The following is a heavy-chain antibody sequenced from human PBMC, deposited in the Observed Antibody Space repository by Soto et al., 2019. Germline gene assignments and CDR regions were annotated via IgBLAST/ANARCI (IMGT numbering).Heavy chain of an antibody. CDR1: GFTFSSYG. J-gene: IGHJ3*02. Sequence: QVQLVESGGGVVQPGRSLRLSCAASGFTFSSYGMHWVRQAPGKGLEWVAVISYDGSNKYYADSVKGRLTISRDNSKNTLYLQMNSLIGEDTAVYYCGKDNGSGCDWLRVGDASDIWGQGTMVTVSS. CDR2: ISYDGSNK. D-gene: IGHD5-12*01. CDR3: GKDNGSGCDWLRVGDASDI. V-gene: IGHV3-30*18.